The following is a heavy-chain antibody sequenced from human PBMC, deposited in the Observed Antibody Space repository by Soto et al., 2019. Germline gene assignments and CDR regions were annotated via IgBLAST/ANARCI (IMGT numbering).Heavy chain of an antibody. V-gene: IGHV4-59*01. CDR2: IYYSGST. Sequence: QVQLQESGPGLVKPSETLSLTCTVSGGSISSYYWSWIRQPQGKGLERVGYIYYSGSTNYKPSLKSRVTISVDTSKNQFSLKLSYVTAADTAVYYCAREVGYDFWSGYPPDYYSYMDVWGKGTTVTVSS. D-gene: IGHD3-3*01. CDR1: GGSISSYY. J-gene: IGHJ6*03. CDR3: AREVGYDFWSGYPPDYYSYMDV.